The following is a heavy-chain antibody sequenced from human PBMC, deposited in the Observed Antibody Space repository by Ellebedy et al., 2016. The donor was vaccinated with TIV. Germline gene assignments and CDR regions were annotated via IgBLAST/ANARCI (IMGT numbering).Heavy chain of an antibody. CDR2: IYYSGST. D-gene: IGHD3-10*01. V-gene: IGHV4-59*08. CDR1: GGSISSYY. CDR3: ASGGGEGMDV. J-gene: IGHJ6*02. Sequence: MPSETLSLTCTVSGGSISSYYWSWIRQPPGKGLEWIGYIYYSGSTNYNPSLKSRVTISVDTSKNQFSLKLSSVTAADTAVYYCASGGGEGMDVWGQGTTVTVSS.